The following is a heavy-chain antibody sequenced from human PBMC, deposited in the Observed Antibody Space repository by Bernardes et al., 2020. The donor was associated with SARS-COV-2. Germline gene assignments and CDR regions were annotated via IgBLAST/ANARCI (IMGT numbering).Heavy chain of an antibody. CDR1: GYTLTALS. J-gene: IGHJ6*02. Sequence: DAVQDSCKVSGYTLTALSMPWVRQAPGQGLEWMGGFDPEDGETIYAQKFQGRVTMTEDTSTDTAYMELSSLRSEDTAVYYCATAAVVVVPAANYPNYYYYYGMDVWGQGTTVTVSS. CDR3: ATAAVVVVPAANYPNYYYYYGMDV. D-gene: IGHD2-2*01. V-gene: IGHV1-24*01. CDR2: FDPEDGET.